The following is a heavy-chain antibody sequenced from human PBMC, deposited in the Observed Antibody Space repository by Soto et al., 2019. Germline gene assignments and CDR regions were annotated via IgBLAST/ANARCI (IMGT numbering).Heavy chain of an antibody. CDR3: ARGGLAPQYNYFYYGMDV. V-gene: IGHV4-34*01. Sequence: PXGTMSLPCAVYGGSFSGYYWSWIRQPPGKGLEWIGEIKHRGSLNYNPSLRSRVTISADTSKNQFSLKLSSVTAADTGLYYCARGGLAPQYNYFYYGMDVCAQGITVTFSS. CDR1: GGSFSGYY. CDR2: IKHRGSL. D-gene: IGHD6-19*01. J-gene: IGHJ6*02.